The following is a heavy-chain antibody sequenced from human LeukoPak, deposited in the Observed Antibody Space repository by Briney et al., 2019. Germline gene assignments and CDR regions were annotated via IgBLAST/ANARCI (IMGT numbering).Heavy chain of an antibody. D-gene: IGHD4-11*01. J-gene: IGHJ4*02. CDR2: IPHDGSDK. CDR3: AAMTSVTTGDY. CDR1: GFPFSSYG. Sequence: PGGSLRLSCAASGFPFSSYGMHWVRQAPGKGLEWVAFIPHDGSDKFYADSVKGRFTISRDNSKNTLYLQMNSLRAEDTAVYYCAAMTSVTTGDYWGQGTLATVSS. V-gene: IGHV3-30*02.